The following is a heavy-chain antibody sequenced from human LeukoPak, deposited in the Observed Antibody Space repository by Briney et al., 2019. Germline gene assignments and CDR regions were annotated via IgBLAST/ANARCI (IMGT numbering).Heavy chain of an antibody. V-gene: IGHV1-69*13. CDR2: IIPIFGTA. CDR1: GGTFSSYA. Sequence: ASVTVSCKASGGTFSSYAISWVRQAPGQGLEWMGGIIPIFGTANYAQKFQGRVTITADESTSTAYMELSSLRSEDTAVYYCAREEAAAGRPFDYWGQGTLVTVSS. CDR3: AREEAAAGRPFDY. J-gene: IGHJ4*02. D-gene: IGHD6-13*01.